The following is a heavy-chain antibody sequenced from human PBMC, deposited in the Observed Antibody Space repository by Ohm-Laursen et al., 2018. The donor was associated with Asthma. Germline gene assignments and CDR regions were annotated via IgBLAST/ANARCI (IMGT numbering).Heavy chain of an antibody. Sequence: SLRLSCAAAGFVFSQCGMHWVRQGPGKGLEWVAFVSSDGHDKFYEDSVKGRFTISRDNSRNRLYLQINRLTVEDSALYFCARQSGQDFPDTSAFDIWGQGTKVAVSS. V-gene: IGHV3-30*03. CDR1: GFVFSQCG. J-gene: IGHJ3*02. D-gene: IGHD3-22*01. CDR3: ARQSGQDFPDTSAFDI. CDR2: VSSDGHDK.